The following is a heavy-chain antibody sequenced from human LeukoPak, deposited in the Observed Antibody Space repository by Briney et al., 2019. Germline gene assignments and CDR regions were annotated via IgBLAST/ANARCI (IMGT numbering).Heavy chain of an antibody. CDR2: INAGNGNT. D-gene: IGHD1-26*01. CDR3: ARGAPNPPIVGATTYDY. J-gene: IGHJ4*02. V-gene: IGHV1-3*01. Sequence: ASVKVSCKASGYTFTSYAMHWVRQAPGQRLEWMGWINAGNGNTKYSQKFQGRVTITRDTSASTAYMEPSSLRSEDTAVYYCARGAPNPPIVGATTYDYWGQGTLVTVSS. CDR1: GYTFTSYA.